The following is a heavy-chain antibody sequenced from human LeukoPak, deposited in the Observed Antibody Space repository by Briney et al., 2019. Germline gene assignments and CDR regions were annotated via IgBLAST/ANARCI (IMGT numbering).Heavy chain of an antibody. J-gene: IGHJ4*02. CDR2: ISYDGSNK. CDR1: GFTFSSYG. Sequence: GRSLRLSCAASGFTFSSYGMHWVRQAPGKGLEWVAVISYDGSNKYYADSVKGRFTISRDNSKNTLYLQMNSLRAADTAVYYCAKDLRQWLDEGNPFDYWGQGTLVTVSS. V-gene: IGHV3-30*18. CDR3: AKDLRQWLDEGNPFDY. D-gene: IGHD6-19*01.